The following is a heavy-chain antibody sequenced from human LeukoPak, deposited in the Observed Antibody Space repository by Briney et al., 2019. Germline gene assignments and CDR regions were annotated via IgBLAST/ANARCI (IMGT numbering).Heavy chain of an antibody. CDR3: ARGPAVLLWCGAQSGLDS. CDR2: ISYDGSNK. D-gene: IGHD3-10*01. Sequence: GGSLRLSCAASGFTFSSYAMHWGRQGPGKGLERGAVISYDGSNKYYADPVKGRFTISRDKSKNTLYLQMSSLRVEDTALYYCARGPAVLLWCGAQSGLDSWGQGTRVTVSS. V-gene: IGHV3-30*04. J-gene: IGHJ5*01. CDR1: GFTFSSYA.